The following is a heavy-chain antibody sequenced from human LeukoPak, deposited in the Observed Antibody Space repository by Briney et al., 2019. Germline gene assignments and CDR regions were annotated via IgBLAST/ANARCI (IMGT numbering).Heavy chain of an antibody. D-gene: IGHD5-12*01. V-gene: IGHV3-23*01. J-gene: IGHJ4*02. CDR1: GFTFSSYA. CDR3: AKGVVARNGRAFFDY. Sequence: GGSLRLSCAASGFTFSSYAMSWVRQAPGEGLEWVSAISGSGGSTYYADSVKGRFTISRDNSKNTLYLQMNSLRAEDTAVYYCAKGVVARNGRAFFDYWGQGTLVTVSS. CDR2: ISGSGGST.